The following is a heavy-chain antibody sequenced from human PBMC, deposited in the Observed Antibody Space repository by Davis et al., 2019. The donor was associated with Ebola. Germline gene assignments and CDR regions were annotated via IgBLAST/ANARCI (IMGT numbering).Heavy chain of an antibody. CDR3: AREYSSIAALYYYGMDV. J-gene: IGHJ6*04. CDR1: GFTFSSYA. V-gene: IGHV3-23*01. Sequence: GSLKISCAASGFTFSSYAMSWVRQAPGKGLEWVSAISGSGGSTYYADSVKGRFTISRDNSKNTLYLQMNSLRAEDTAVYYCAREYSSIAALYYYGMDVWGKGTTVTVSS. D-gene: IGHD6-6*01. CDR2: ISGSGGST.